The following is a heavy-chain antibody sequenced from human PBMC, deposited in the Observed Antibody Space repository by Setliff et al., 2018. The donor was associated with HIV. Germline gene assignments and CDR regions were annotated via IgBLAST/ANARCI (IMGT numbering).Heavy chain of an antibody. J-gene: IGHJ5*02. CDR1: GDFFSSDYY. V-gene: IGHV4-38-2*02. CDR2: IYYSGST. D-gene: IGHD3-10*01. Sequence: PSETLSLTCTVSGDFFSSDYYWGWIRQSPGKGLEWIGNIYYSGSTYYNPSLKSRVTISVDTSKNQFSLKLSSVTAADTAMYYCARGGAHYYGSGSYYNWFDPWGQGTLVTVSS. CDR3: ARGGAHYYGSGSYYNWFDP.